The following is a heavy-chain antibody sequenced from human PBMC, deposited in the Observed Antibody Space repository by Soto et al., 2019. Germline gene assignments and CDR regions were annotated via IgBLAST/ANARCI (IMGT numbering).Heavy chain of an antibody. V-gene: IGHV3-48*01. CDR2: ISSSGNII. CDR3: ARDLGYYASDGYFDY. J-gene: IGHJ4*02. CDR1: DFIFGTFA. D-gene: IGHD3-22*01. Sequence: QLLESGGGSAQPGGSLRLSCVGSDFIFGTFAMSWIRQAPGKGLEWVSYISSSGNIIYYADSVKGRFTISRDNAKNSLYLQMNSLRAEDTAVYYCARDLGYYASDGYFDYWGQGTLVTVSS.